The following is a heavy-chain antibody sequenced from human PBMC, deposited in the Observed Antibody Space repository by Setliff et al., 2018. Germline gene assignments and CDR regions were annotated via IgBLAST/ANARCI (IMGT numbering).Heavy chain of an antibody. J-gene: IGHJ5*02. CDR2: ISYIGNT. CDR3: ARGPPGYNPYHWFDP. D-gene: IGHD5-12*01. CDR1: GASVRSGPYY. V-gene: IGHV4-61*01. Sequence: SETLSLTCTVSGASVRSGPYYWSWVRQPPGKGLEWIGFISYIGNTNYNPSLKSRITISLDTSKNQFSLKVNSVTAADTAVYYCARGPPGYNPYHWFDPWGQGTPVTVSS.